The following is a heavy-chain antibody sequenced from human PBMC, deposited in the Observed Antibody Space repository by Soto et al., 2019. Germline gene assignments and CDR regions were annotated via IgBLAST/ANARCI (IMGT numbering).Heavy chain of an antibody. D-gene: IGHD5-18*01. CDR3: ARLQRESDAFDI. Sequence: QLQLQESGSGLVKPSQTLSLTCAVSGGSISSGGYSWSWIRQPPGKGLEWIGYISHRGSTYYNPSHTSRVTISVDRCKNQFSLKLSSVTAADTAVYYCARLQRESDAFDIWGQGTMVTVSS. CDR2: ISHRGST. J-gene: IGHJ3*02. V-gene: IGHV4-30-2*01. CDR1: GGSISSGGYS.